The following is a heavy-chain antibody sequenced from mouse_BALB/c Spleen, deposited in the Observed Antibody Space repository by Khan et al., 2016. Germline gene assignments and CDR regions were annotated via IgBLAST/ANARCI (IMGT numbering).Heavy chain of an antibody. Sequence: EVQLQESGGGLVQPGGSLKLFCAASGFDFSRYWMSWVRQAPGKGLEWIGEINPDSSTINYTPSLKDKFIISRDNAKNTLYLQMSKVRSEDTALYYCERAKYYGYLAYWGLGTLVIVSA. CDR3: ERAKYYGYLAY. CDR1: GFDFSRYW. J-gene: IGHJ3*01. V-gene: IGHV4-1*02. D-gene: IGHD1-1*01. CDR2: INPDSSTI.